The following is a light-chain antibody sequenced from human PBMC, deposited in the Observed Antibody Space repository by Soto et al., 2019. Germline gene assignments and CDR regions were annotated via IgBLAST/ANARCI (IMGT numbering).Light chain of an antibody. CDR3: QQHCSYSWT. CDR2: APS. V-gene: IGKV1-8*01. CDR1: QGISTY. J-gene: IGKJ1*01. Sequence: ILRPQSPSSLSASTGDRVTITCRASQGISTYLAWYHQKAGKAPKLLIYAPSTLQSGGSSRLSGRGFGTHITLTSSCLLSEDIATYECQQHCSYSWTIRQGTRV.